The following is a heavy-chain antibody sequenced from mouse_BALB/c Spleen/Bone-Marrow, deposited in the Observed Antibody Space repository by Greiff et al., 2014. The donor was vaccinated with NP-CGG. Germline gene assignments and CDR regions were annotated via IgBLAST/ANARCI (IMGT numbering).Heavy chain of an antibody. CDR3: AGGPTTLVAYYYAMDY. J-gene: IGHJ4*01. V-gene: IGHV1-26*01. D-gene: IGHD1-1*01. CDR2: VNPNSGGT. Sequence: VQLQQSGPDLVKPGASVKISCKASDSSFTDYYMHWVKQSHGKSLEWIGRVNPNSGGTDYNQKFKGKAMLTVDKSSTTAYMELRSLTSEDSAVYYCAGGPTTLVAYYYAMDYRGQGPSVTVSS. CDR1: DSSFTDYY.